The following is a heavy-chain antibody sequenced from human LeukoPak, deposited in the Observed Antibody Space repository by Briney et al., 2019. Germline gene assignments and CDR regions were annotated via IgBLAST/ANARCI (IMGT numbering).Heavy chain of an antibody. Sequence: SETLSLTCAVYGGSLSGYYWRGMRQPPGKGLEWIGEINHSGSTNYNPSLKRRITISVDTSKKQFSLKLSSVTAADTAVYYCARPRAVVPAARRSFDPWGQGTLVTVSS. CDR3: ARPRAVVPAARRSFDP. J-gene: IGHJ5*02. CDR1: GGSLSGYY. V-gene: IGHV4-34*01. CDR2: INHSGST. D-gene: IGHD2-2*01.